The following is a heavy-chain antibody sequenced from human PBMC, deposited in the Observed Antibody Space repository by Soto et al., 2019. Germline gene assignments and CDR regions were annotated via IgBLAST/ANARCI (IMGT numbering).Heavy chain of an antibody. CDR3: ARVPITRVREGYGMDV. CDR2: IYYSGST. V-gene: IGHV4-59*01. CDR1: GGSISSYY. Sequence: SETLSLTCTVSGGSISSYYWSWIRQPPGKGLEWIGYIYYSGSTNYNPSLKSRVTISVDTSKNQFSLKLSSVTAADTAVYYCARVPITRVREGYGMDVWGQGTTVTVSS. J-gene: IGHJ6*02. D-gene: IGHD3-10*01.